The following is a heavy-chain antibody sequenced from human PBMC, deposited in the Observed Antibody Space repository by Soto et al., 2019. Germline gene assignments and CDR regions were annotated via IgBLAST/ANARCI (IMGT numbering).Heavy chain of an antibody. Sequence: EVQLVESGGGLVQPGGSLRLSCAASGFTFSSYWMSWVRQAPGKGLEWVANIKPDGSERYYVDSVRGRFTISRDNARNSLYLKMNGLRAEDTAVYYCARDEARPLGYWGQGTLVTVSS. CDR2: IKPDGSER. V-gene: IGHV3-7*01. CDR1: GFTFSSYW. D-gene: IGHD6-6*01. J-gene: IGHJ4*02. CDR3: ARDEARPLGY.